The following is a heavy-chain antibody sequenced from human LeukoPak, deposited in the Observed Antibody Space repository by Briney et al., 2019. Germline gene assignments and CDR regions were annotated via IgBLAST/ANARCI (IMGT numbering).Heavy chain of an antibody. CDR1: GFTFSSRDW. CDR2: IKPDGSQR. Sequence: GGSLRLSCVASGFTFSSRDWMTWVRQAPGKGLEWVATIKPDGSQRYYMDSVEGRFTISRDNAKNSLYLQMNSLRAEDTAVYYCARDSVQIDRWYGDYYYMDVWGKGTTVTVSS. D-gene: IGHD6-13*01. J-gene: IGHJ6*03. CDR3: ARDSVQIDRWYGDYYYMDV. V-gene: IGHV3-7*01.